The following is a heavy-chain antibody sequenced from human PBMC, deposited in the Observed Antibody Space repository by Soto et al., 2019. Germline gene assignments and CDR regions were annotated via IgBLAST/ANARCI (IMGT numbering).Heavy chain of an antibody. Sequence: SETLSLTCAVSGGSISSGGYSWSWIRQPPGKGLGSIGYIYHSGSTYYNPSLKSRVTISVDRSKNQFSLKLSSVTAADTAVYYCARGMTTVTTFDYWGQVTLVTVSS. CDR3: ARGMTTVTTFDY. CDR2: IYHSGST. J-gene: IGHJ4*02. V-gene: IGHV4-30-2*01. CDR1: GGSISSGGYS. D-gene: IGHD4-17*01.